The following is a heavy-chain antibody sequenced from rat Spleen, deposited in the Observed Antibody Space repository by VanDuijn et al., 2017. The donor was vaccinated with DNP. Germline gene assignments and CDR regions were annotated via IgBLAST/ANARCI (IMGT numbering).Heavy chain of an antibody. D-gene: IGHD1-11*01. CDR1: GFTFSDYS. Sequence: EVQLVESGGGLVQPGRSLKLSCAASGFTFSDYSMAWVRQAPKKGLEWVATIVYDGSSSYYRNSVKGRFTISRDNAKSTLYLQMDSLRSEDTATYYCTTFEGRDAWGQGTSVTVSS. CDR3: TTFEGRDA. J-gene: IGHJ4*01. V-gene: IGHV5S10*01. CDR2: IVYDGSSS.